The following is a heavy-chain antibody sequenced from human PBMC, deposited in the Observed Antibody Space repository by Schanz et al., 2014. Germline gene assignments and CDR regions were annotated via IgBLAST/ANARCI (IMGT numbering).Heavy chain of an antibody. V-gene: IGHV3-48*01. CDR2: ITYNGGTI. Sequence: EVHLVESGGGLVQPGGSLRLSCAASGITFSSHSFNWVRQAPGKGLEWISYITYNGGTIYYADSVKGRFTISRDNAKNSLYLEMNSLRAEDTALYYCARDRRNADLDYWGQGTLDNVSS. CDR1: GITFSSHS. J-gene: IGHJ4*02. D-gene: IGHD1-1*01. CDR3: ARDRRNADLDY.